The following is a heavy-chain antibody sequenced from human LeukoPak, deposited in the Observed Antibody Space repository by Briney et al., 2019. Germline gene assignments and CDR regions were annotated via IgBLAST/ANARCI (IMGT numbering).Heavy chain of an antibody. J-gene: IGHJ4*02. CDR1: GFTFSSYG. D-gene: IGHD1-26*01. Sequence: GGSLRLSCAASGFTFSSYGMHWVRQAPGKGLEWVAVIWYDGSNKYYADSVKGRFTISRDNSKNTLYLQMNSLRAEGTAVYYCATLSGSYFDYWGQGTLVTVSS. V-gene: IGHV3-33*01. CDR2: IWYDGSNK. CDR3: ATLSGSYFDY.